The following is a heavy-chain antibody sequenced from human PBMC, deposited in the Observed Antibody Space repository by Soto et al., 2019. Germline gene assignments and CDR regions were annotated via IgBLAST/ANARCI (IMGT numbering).Heavy chain of an antibody. CDR2: ISAYNGNT. CDR1: GYTFTSYG. CDR3: ARVGVYGDRRFDF. J-gene: IGHJ4*02. V-gene: IGHV1-18*01. Sequence: QVQLVQSGAEVKKPGASVKVSCKASGYTFTSYGITWVRQAPGQGLEWRGWISAYNGNTNSAHNLQGRVTMTTDTSTSTAYMVLRSLRSDDTAVYDFARVGVYGDRRFDFWVQGTLVTVSS. D-gene: IGHD4-17*01.